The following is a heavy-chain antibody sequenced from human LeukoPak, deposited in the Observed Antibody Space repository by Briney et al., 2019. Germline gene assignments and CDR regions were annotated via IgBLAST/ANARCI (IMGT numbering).Heavy chain of an antibody. CDR1: GGSISSYY. CDR2: IYYSGST. Sequence: SETLSLTCTVSGGSISSYYWSWIRQPPGKGLEWIRYIYYSGSTNYNPSLKSRVTISVDTSKNQFSLKLSSVTAADTAVYYCARARKRITMVRGALDVWGKGTTVTVSS. V-gene: IGHV4-59*12. J-gene: IGHJ6*04. D-gene: IGHD3-10*01. CDR3: ARARKRITMVRGALDV.